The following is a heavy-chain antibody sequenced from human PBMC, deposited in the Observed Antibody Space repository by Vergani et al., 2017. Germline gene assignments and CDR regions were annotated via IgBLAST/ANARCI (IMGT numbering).Heavy chain of an antibody. Sequence: QVQLQESGPGLVRPSQTLSLTCTVSGGSISSGSYYWSWFRQSPGKGLEWIGCIHHSGDTHYNSSLKCRVSISIVSNSKFSLSLTSLTAATTAIYYCARRRSSGGFFPSSYFYGMVVWGDGATVTVSS. V-gene: IGHV4-61*02. CDR1: GGSISSGSYY. CDR3: ARRRSSGGFFPSSYFYGMVV. J-gene: IGHJ6*04. CDR2: IHHSGDT. D-gene: IGHD3-10*01.